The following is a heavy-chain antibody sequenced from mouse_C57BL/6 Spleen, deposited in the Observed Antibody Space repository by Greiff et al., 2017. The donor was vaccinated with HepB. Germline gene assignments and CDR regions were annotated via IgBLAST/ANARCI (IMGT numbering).Heavy chain of an antibody. CDR3: AREGGGYAMDY. Sequence: VMLVESGGGLVKPGGSLKLSCAASGFTFSSYAMSWVRQTPEKRLEWVATISDGGSYTYYPDNVKGRFTISRDNAKNNLYLQMSHLKSEDTAMYYCAREGGGYAMDYWGQGTSVTVSS. V-gene: IGHV5-4*01. CDR1: GFTFSSYA. J-gene: IGHJ4*01. CDR2: ISDGGSYT.